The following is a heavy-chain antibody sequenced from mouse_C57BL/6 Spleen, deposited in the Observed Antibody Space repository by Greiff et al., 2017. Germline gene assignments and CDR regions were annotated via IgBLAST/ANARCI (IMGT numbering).Heavy chain of an antibody. V-gene: IGHV1-78*01. CDR3: ARRRGRGSYAMDD. CDR2: IYPRDGST. CDR1: GYTFTDHT. D-gene: IGHD3-3*01. Sequence: EQRQQADAEWVKPGAVGKRAGKVSGYTFTDHTLHWMKQRPAQGLEWIGYIYPRDGSTKYNEKFKGKATLTADKSSSTAYMQLNSLTSEDSAVYFCARRRGRGSYAMDDWGQGTSVTVSS. J-gene: IGHJ4*01.